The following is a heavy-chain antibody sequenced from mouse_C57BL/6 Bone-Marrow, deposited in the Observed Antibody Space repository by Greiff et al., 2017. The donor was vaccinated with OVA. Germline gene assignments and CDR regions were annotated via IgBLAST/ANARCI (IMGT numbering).Heavy chain of an antibody. V-gene: IGHV1-4*01. Sequence: VKLVESGAELARPGASVKLSCKASGYTFTSYTMHWVKQRPGQGLEWIGYFNPGSGYTKYNQKFKDKATLTADKSSSTAYMQLSSLTSEDSAVYCCGRLAPYWGQGTLGTVSA. CDR1: GYTFTSYT. J-gene: IGHJ3*01. CDR2: FNPGSGYT. CDR3: GRLAPY.